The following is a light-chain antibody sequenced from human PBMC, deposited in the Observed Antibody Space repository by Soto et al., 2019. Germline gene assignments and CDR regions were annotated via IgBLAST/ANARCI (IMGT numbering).Light chain of an antibody. CDR2: DDD. Sequence: QSVLTQPPSVSAAPGQRVTISCTGSSANIGAAYNVDWYQQLPGTAPKLLIYDDDKRPSGIPDRFSGSKSGTSATLGITGFQTGDEADYYCGSWDSSLSAYVFATGTKVTV. J-gene: IGLJ1*01. CDR3: GSWDSSLSAYV. V-gene: IGLV1-51*01. CDR1: SANIGAAYN.